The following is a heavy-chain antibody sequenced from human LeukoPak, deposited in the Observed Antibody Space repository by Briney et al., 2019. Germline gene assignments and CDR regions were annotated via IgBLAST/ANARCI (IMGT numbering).Heavy chain of an antibody. CDR3: ARPYCSGGSCYYRDYNWFDP. D-gene: IGHD2-15*01. CDR2: IYYSGST. CDR1: GGSISSGSYY. J-gene: IGHJ5*02. Sequence: SETLSLTCTVSGGSISSGSYYWGWIRQPPGKGLEWIGSIYYSGSTYYNPSLKSRVTISVDTSKNQFSLKLSSVTAANTAVYYCARPYCSGGSCYYRDYNWFDPWGQGTLVTVSS. V-gene: IGHV4-39*01.